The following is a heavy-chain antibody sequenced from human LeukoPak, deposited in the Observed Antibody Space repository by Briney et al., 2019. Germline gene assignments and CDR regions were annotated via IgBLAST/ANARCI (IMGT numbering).Heavy chain of an antibody. CDR3: ARTPSTIGVYYPVYFRH. J-gene: IGHJ1*01. Sequence: TGGSLRLSCAASGVTFTASWMHSVRQAPGKGLVWVSRIKSDGSTNYADSVKGRFTISRDNAKNTVSLQMNSLRPEDTGVYYCARTPSTIGVYYPVYFRHWGQGTLVTVSS. CDR2: IKSDGST. CDR1: GVTFTASW. D-gene: IGHD2-8*01. V-gene: IGHV3-74*01.